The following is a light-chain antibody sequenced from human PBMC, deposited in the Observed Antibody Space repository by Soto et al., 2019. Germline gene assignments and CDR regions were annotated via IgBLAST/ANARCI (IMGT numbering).Light chain of an antibody. CDR2: GAS. J-gene: IGKJ1*01. CDR3: QQYYNWPRT. Sequence: EIVLTQSPGTLSLSTGERATLSCRASQTVSSSYLAWYQQKPGQAPRLLIYGASSRATGIPDRFSGSGSGTDLTLTISSLHSEDFATYYCQQYYNWPRTLGQGTKVDIK. V-gene: IGKV3-20*01. CDR1: QTVSSSY.